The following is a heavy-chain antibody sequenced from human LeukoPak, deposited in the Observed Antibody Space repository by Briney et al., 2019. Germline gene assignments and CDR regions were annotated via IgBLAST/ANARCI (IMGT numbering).Heavy chain of an antibody. Sequence: AGGSLRLSCAPSGFTFTSYPMNWVRQAPGKGLEWVATIVSDGFKSYYADSVKGRFAISRDNSQQTIYLQTNSLRAEDTAVYYCAKDLFLFFGDTRGQGTLVTVSS. CDR3: AKDLFLFFGDT. J-gene: IGHJ5*02. V-gene: IGHV3-23*01. CDR2: IVSDGFKS. D-gene: IGHD3-10*01. CDR1: GFTFTSYP.